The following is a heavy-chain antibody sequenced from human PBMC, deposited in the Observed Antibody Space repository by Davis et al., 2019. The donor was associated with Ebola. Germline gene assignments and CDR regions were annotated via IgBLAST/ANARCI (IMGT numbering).Heavy chain of an antibody. CDR1: GFSFSTYA. Sequence: GESLKISCAGSGFSFSTYAMSWIRQAPGKGLEWVSYISSSSSYTNYADSLNGRFTISRDNPKNSLYLQMNSLRAEDTAVYYCARDRASLILFEYWGQGTLVTVSS. CDR2: ISSSSSYT. V-gene: IGHV3-11*06. D-gene: IGHD2/OR15-2a*01. J-gene: IGHJ4*02. CDR3: ARDRASLILFEY.